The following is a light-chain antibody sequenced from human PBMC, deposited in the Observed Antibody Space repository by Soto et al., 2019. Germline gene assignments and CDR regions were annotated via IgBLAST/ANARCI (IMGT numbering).Light chain of an antibody. CDR3: QQYGALPPT. CDR1: QTVSNTY. Sequence: EIVLTQFPGALSLSPGERVTLSCRASQTVSNTYLAWYQQKSGQAPKFLIYGASNRATGIPDRFSGSGSGTDFTLTISRLEPDDFAVYYCQQYGALPPTFGGGTKVELK. J-gene: IGKJ4*01. CDR2: GAS. V-gene: IGKV3-20*01.